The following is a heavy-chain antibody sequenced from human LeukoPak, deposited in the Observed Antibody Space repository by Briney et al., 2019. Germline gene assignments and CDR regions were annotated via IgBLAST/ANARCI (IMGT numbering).Heavy chain of an antibody. D-gene: IGHD3-10*01. CDR1: GYTFTGYY. CDR3: ARDLAPPRYYYGSSPGQTLDY. Sequence: ASVKVSCKASGYTFTGYYMHWVRQAPGQGREWMGWINPNSGGTNYAQKFQGRVTMTTDTSISTAYMELCRMRSDDTAVYYCARDLAPPRYYYGSSPGQTLDYWGQGPVVTVSS. J-gene: IGHJ4*02. CDR2: INPNSGGT. V-gene: IGHV1-2*02.